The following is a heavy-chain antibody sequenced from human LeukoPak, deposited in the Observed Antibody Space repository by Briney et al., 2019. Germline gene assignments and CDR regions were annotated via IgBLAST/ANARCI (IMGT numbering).Heavy chain of an antibody. CDR3: ARDPNLWFGEPLGWFDP. CDR1: GDSVSINSAA. V-gene: IGHV6-1*01. CDR2: TSYRSKWYN. Sequence: SQTLSLTCAISGDSVSINSAACNWIRHSPSKGLEWLGTTSYRSKWYNDYAISVKSRITINPDTSKNQFSLQLNSVTPEDTAVYYCARDPNLWFGEPLGWFDPWDKGTLVTVSS. J-gene: IGHJ5*02. D-gene: IGHD3-10*01.